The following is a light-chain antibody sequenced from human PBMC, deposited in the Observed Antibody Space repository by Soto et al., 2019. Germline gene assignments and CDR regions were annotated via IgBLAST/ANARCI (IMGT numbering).Light chain of an antibody. J-gene: IGKJ5*01. Sequence: EIVLTQSPGTLSLSPGERATLSCRASQSLSSYLAWYQQKPGQAPRLLIYDASKRATGIPARFSGRGSGTDFTLTISSLEPEDFAVYYCQQRSNWPPVITFGQGTRLEIK. CDR1: QSLSSY. CDR3: QQRSNWPPVIT. V-gene: IGKV3-11*01. CDR2: DAS.